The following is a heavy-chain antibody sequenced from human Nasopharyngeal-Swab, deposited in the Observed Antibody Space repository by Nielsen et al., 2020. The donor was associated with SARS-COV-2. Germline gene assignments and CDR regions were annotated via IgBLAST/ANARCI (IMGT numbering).Heavy chain of an antibody. D-gene: IGHD6-6*01. CDR3: AREVRGIAARPYSDYYYGMDV. CDR2: IYYSGST. V-gene: IGHV4-59*13. J-gene: IGHJ6*02. Sequence: PGKGLEWIGYIYYSGSTNYNPSLKSRVTISVDTSKNQFSLKLSSVTAADTAVYYCAREVRGIAARPYSDYYYGMDVWGQGTTVTVSS.